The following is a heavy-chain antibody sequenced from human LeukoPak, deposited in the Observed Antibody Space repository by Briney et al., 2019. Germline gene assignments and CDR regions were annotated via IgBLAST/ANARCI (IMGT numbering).Heavy chain of an antibody. CDR1: GFTFSSYD. Sequence: PGGSLRLSCAASGFTFSSYDMHWVRQATGKGLEWVSAIGTAGDPYYPGSVKGRFTISRENAKNSLYLQMNSLRAGDTAVYYCARGRYCSSTSCYGKNEFDYWGQGTLVTVSS. J-gene: IGHJ4*02. CDR3: ARGRYCSSTSCYGKNEFDY. V-gene: IGHV3-13*05. CDR2: IGTAGDP. D-gene: IGHD2-2*01.